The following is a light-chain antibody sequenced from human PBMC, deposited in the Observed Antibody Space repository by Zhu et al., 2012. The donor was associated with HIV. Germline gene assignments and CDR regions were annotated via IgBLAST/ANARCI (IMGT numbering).Light chain of an antibody. CDR1: QSVGTN. J-gene: IGKJ1*01. V-gene: IGKV3-15*01. Sequence: ETVMTQSPATLSVSPGERGTLSCRASQSVGTNLAWYQQRPGQVPRLLISRASTRATAIPARFSGSGSGTEFTLTISSLQSEDFAVYYCQQYNNWPPTFGQGTKAEIK. CDR2: RAS. CDR3: QQYNNWPPT.